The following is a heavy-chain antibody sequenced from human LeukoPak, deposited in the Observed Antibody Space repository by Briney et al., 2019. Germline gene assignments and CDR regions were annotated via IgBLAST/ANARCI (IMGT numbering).Heavy chain of an antibody. Sequence: ASVKVSCKASGYTFTGYYMHWVRQAPGQGLEWMGWINPNSGGTNCAQKFQGRVTMTRDTSISTAYMELSRLRSDDTAVYYCARRERITMVRGVITLVNDYWGQGTLVTVSS. D-gene: IGHD3-10*01. CDR3: ARRERITMVRGVITLVNDY. V-gene: IGHV1-2*02. CDR2: INPNSGGT. J-gene: IGHJ4*02. CDR1: GYTFTGYY.